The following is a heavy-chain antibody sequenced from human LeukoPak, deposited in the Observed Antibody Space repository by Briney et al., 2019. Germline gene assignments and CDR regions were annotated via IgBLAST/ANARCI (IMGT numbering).Heavy chain of an antibody. Sequence: PSETLSLTCAVYGGSFSGYYWSWIRQPPGKGLEWIGEINHSGSTNYNPSLKSRVTISVDTSKNQFSLKLSSVTAADTAVYYCARGRSLDIVVVVAATTPGPIYYFDYWGQGTLVTVSS. CDR2: INHSGST. CDR1: GGSFSGYY. D-gene: IGHD2-15*01. J-gene: IGHJ4*02. V-gene: IGHV4-34*01. CDR3: ARGRSLDIVVVVAATTPGPIYYFDY.